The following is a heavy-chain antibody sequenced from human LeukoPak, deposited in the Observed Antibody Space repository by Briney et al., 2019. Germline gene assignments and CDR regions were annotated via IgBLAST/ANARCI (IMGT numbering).Heavy chain of an antibody. Sequence: GGSLRLSCAASGFTFSSYGMSWVRQAPGKGLEWVSGISGSGGSTYYADSVKGRLTISRDNSKNTLYLQMNSLRAEDTAVYHCAKGQRYCSSTSCLARFDYWGQGTLVTVSS. D-gene: IGHD2-2*01. CDR2: ISGSGGST. CDR3: AKGQRYCSSTSCLARFDY. CDR1: GFTFSSYG. J-gene: IGHJ4*02. V-gene: IGHV3-23*01.